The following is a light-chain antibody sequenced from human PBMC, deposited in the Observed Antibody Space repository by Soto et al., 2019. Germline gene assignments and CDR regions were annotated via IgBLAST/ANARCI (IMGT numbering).Light chain of an antibody. CDR1: QGISSY. CDR2: GAS. Sequence: DIQMTQSPSSLSASVGDRVTMTCRASQGISSYLAWFQQKPGKAPKSLIYGASSLQSGVPSKFSGSGSGTDFTLTISNLQPEDFATYYCQQYSNFPLTFGGGTKVEIK. V-gene: IGKV1-16*02. CDR3: QQYSNFPLT. J-gene: IGKJ4*01.